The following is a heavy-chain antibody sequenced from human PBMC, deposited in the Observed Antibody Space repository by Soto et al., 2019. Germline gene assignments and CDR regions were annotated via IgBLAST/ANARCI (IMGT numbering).Heavy chain of an antibody. CDR3: ARTFDTITYYFDY. CDR2: ISFDGNII. V-gene: IGHV3-30-3*01. CDR1: EFSFSSYA. J-gene: IGHJ4*02. D-gene: IGHD3-9*01. Sequence: QVHLVESGGGVGQPGGSLRLSCAASEFSFSSYAMHWIRQAPGKGLEWVAVISFDGNIIHYADSVKGRFIISRDNSKNTLYLQMHSMSGEDTAVYYCARTFDTITYYFDYWGQGTLVTVSS.